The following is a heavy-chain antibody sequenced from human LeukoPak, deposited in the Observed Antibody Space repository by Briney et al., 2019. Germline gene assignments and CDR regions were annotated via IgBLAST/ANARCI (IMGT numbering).Heavy chain of an antibody. J-gene: IGHJ4*02. CDR1: GGSISSYY. CDR2: IYDSGST. Sequence: SETLSLTCTVSGGSISSYYWSWIRQPPGKGLEWIGNIYDSGSTNYNPSHKSRVTISVDTSKNQFSLKLSSVTAADTAVYYCARHRSSTSWYYYWGQGTLVTVSS. D-gene: IGHD2-2*01. V-gene: IGHV4-59*08. CDR3: ARHRSSTSWYYY.